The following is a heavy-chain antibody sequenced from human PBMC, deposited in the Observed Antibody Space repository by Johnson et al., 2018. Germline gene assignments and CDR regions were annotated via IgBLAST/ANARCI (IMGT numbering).Heavy chain of an antibody. J-gene: IGHJ1*01. CDR1: GFSFSSYG. Sequence: QVQLVQSGGGVVQPGRSLRLSCAASGFSFSSYGMHWVRQAPGKGLEWVAVISYDGSNKYYADSVKGRFTISRDNSKNTLYLQMNSLRAEDTAVYYCAKDGCLLRYFDWAVIFQHWGQGTLVTVSA. D-gene: IGHD3-9*01. CDR3: AKDGCLLRYFDWAVIFQH. V-gene: IGHV3-30*18. CDR2: ISYDGSNK.